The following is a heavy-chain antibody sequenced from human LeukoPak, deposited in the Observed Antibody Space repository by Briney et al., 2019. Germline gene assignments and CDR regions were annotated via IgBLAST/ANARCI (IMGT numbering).Heavy chain of an antibody. CDR2: IHPSTGNP. D-gene: IGHD3-16*02. Sequence: ASVKVSCKASGYTFTNYAMNWVRQAPGQGLEWMGWIHPSTGNPAYAQGFTGRFVFSLDNSVSTTYLQISRLKAEDTAVYYCARAFQSLGGLSLPDYWGQGTLVTVSS. V-gene: IGHV7-4-1*02. J-gene: IGHJ4*02. CDR3: ARAFQSLGGLSLPDY. CDR1: GYTFTNYA.